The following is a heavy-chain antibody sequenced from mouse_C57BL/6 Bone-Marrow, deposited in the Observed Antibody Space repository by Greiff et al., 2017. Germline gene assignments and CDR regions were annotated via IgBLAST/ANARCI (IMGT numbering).Heavy chain of an antibody. CDR2: IYPRDGST. J-gene: IGHJ3*01. V-gene: IGHV1-85*01. CDR3: ESYYYGGKAY. CDR1: GYTFTSYD. Sequence: LVESGPELVKPGASVKLSCKASGYTFTSYDINWVKQRPGQGLEWIGWIYPRDGSTKYNEKFKGKATLTVDTSSSTAYMRLHSLTSEDSAVYFCESYYYGGKAYWGQGTLVTVSA. D-gene: IGHD1-1*01.